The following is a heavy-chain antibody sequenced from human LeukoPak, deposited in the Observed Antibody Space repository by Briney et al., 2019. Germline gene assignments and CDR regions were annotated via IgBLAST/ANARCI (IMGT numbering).Heavy chain of an antibody. CDR3: SRGSDESKTGDT. CDR2: IHPYGFT. CDR1: AGSFINYY. D-gene: IGHD3-9*01. Sequence: PSETLSLTCALYAGSFINYYWSWIRQPPGKGLEWIGEIHPYGFTNFNPSLKSRVSISVDTSKNQFSLKLTSVTAADTAVYYCSRGSDESKTGDTWGQGSLVTVSS. V-gene: IGHV4-34*01. J-gene: IGHJ5*02.